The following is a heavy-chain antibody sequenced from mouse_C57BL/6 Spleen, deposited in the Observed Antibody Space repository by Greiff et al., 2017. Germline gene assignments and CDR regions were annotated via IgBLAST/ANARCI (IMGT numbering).Heavy chain of an antibody. J-gene: IGHJ2*01. Sequence: QVQLQQSGAELARPGASVKLSCQASGYTFTSYGISWVKQRTGQGLEWIGEINPSSGNTYYNEKLKGKATLTADKSSSTAYMELSSLPSEYSAVYFCARWVLLPDDWGQGTTLTVSS. CDR2: INPSSGNT. CDR1: GYTFTSYG. V-gene: IGHV1-81*01. D-gene: IGHD2-3*01. CDR3: ARWVLLPDD.